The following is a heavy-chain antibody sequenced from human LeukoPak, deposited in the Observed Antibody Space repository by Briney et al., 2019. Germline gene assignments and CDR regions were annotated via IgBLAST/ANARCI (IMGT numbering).Heavy chain of an antibody. J-gene: IGHJ4*02. V-gene: IGHV3-7*01. D-gene: IGHD3-16*01. Sequence: GGSLRLSCAASGFTFSSCWMSWVRQAPGKGLEWVANIKEDGSEKYYVDSVKGRFTISRDTAKNSLYLQMNSLRADDTAVYYWARDRGCYGWGSPEYYFDYWGKGTLVTVPS. CDR2: IKEDGSEK. CDR1: GFTFSSCW. CDR3: ARDRGCYGWGSPEYYFDY.